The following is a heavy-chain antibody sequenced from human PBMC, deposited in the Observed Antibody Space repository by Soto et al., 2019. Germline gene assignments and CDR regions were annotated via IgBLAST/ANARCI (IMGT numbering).Heavy chain of an antibody. V-gene: IGHV3-30-3*01. CDR1: GFTFSSYA. D-gene: IGHD6-19*01. J-gene: IGHJ4*02. CDR2: ISYDGSNK. Sequence: GGSLRLSCAASGFTFSSYAMHWVRQAPGKGLEWVAVISYDGSNKYYADSVKGRFTISRDNSKNTLYLQMNSLRAEDTAVYYCARVKYSSGWYIFSYWGQGTLVTVSS. CDR3: ARVKYSSGWYIFSY.